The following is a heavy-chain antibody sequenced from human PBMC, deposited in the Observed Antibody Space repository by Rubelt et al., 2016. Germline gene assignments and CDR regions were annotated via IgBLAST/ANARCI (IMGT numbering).Heavy chain of an antibody. V-gene: IGHV3-48*02. CDR2: ISSGSNDK. CDR3: ARSNSITSDYYYYGMDV. Sequence: EVQLVESGGDLVQPGGSLRLSCAVSGFPFSSYSMNWVRQSPGRGLEWVSYISSGSNDKYYRDSVKGRFTISRDNAKSSLFLEMNSLRDEDKGVYYCARSNSITSDYYYYGMDVWGQGTTVTVSS. J-gene: IGHJ6*02. CDR1: GFPFSSYS. D-gene: IGHD4-11*01.